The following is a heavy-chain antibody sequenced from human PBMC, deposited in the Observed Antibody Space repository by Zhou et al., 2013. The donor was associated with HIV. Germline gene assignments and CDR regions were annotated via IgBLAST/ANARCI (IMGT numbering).Heavy chain of an antibody. CDR3: ARTVSGSNTYYYYYMDV. Sequence: QVQLVQSGAEVKKPGSSVKVSCKASGGTFSSYAISWVRQAPGQGLEWMGGIIPIFGTANYAQKFQGRVTITADESTSTAYMELSSLRSEDTAVYYCARTVSGSNTYYYYYMDVWGKGTNGHRLL. CDR1: GGTFSSYA. CDR2: IIPIFGTA. J-gene: IGHJ6*03. V-gene: IGHV1-69*12. D-gene: IGHD3-10*01.